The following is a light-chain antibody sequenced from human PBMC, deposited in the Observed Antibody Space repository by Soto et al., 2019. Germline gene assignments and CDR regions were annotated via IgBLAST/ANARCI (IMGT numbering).Light chain of an antibody. CDR2: EVS. Sequence: QSVLTQPASVSGPPGLSITISCTGTSSDVGNYNLVSWYQQHPGKAPKLMIYEVSKRPSGVSNRFSGSKSGNTASLTISGLQAEDEADYYCCSYADDSSPYVFGTGTKVTDL. CDR3: CSYADDSSPYV. CDR1: SSDVGNYNL. J-gene: IGLJ1*01. V-gene: IGLV2-23*02.